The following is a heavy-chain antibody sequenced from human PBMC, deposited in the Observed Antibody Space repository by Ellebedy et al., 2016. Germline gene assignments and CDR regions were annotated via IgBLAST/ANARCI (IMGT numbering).Heavy chain of an antibody. CDR2: IYYSGST. J-gene: IGHJ4*02. CDR1: GGSISSSSCY. CDR3: ARHSSSWYTNFDY. V-gene: IGHV4-39*01. D-gene: IGHD6-13*01. Sequence: GSLRLSXTVSGGSISSSSCYWGWIRQPPGKGLEWIGSIYYSGSTYYNPSLKSRVTISVDTSKNQFSLKLSSVTAADTAVYYCARHSSSWYTNFDYWGQGTLVTVSS.